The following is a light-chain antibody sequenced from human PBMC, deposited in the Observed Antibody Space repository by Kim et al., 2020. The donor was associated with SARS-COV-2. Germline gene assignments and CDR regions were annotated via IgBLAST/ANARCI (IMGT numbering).Light chain of an antibody. V-gene: IGLV3-1*01. Sequence: SYELTQPPSVSVSPGQTASITCSGDKLGDKYACXYQQKPGQSPVLVIYQDSKRPSGIPERFSGSNSGNTATLTISGTQAMDEADYYCQAWDSFVVFGGGT. CDR3: QAWDSFVV. CDR2: QDS. CDR1: KLGDKY. J-gene: IGLJ2*01.